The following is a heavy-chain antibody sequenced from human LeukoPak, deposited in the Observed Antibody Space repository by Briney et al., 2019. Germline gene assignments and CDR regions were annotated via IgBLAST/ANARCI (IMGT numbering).Heavy chain of an antibody. Sequence: SETLSLTCAVHGGSFGTYYWSWIRQPPGKGLECIGEIYHSGGTNYNPSLKTRVTISADTSKNQFSLMLRSVTAADAAVYYCTRGYSSGWYDYWGQGTLVTVSS. D-gene: IGHD6-19*01. CDR2: IYHSGGT. V-gene: IGHV4-34*01. J-gene: IGHJ4*02. CDR1: GGSFGTYY. CDR3: TRGYSSGWYDY.